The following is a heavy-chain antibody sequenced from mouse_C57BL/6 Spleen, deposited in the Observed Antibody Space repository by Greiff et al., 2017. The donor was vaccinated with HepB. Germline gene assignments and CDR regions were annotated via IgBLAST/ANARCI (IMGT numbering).Heavy chain of an antibody. J-gene: IGHJ2*01. CDR2: ISSGGDYI. V-gene: IGHV5-9-1*02. D-gene: IGHD2-10*01. Sequence: EVKLMESGEGLVKPGGSLKLSCAASGFTFSSYAMSWVRQTPEKRLEWVAYISSGGDYIYYADTVKGRFTISRDNARNTLYLQMSSLKSEDTAMYYCTRAYYGKGNFDYWGQGTTLTVSS. CDR1: GFTFSSYA. CDR3: TRAYYGKGNFDY.